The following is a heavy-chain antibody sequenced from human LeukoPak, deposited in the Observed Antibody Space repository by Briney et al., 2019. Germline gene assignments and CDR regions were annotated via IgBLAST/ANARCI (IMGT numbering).Heavy chain of an antibody. CDR2: IDRDGSRI. CDR3: ARDPSTGIAARPGGMDV. D-gene: IGHD6-6*01. Sequence: GGSLRLSCAVSGFTFSSYWMRWVRQAPGKGLVWVSRIDRDGSRINYADSVKGRFTISRDNSKNTLYLQMNSLRAEDTAVYYCARDPSTGIAARPGGMDVWGQGTTVTVSS. V-gene: IGHV3-74*01. J-gene: IGHJ6*02. CDR1: GFTFSSYW.